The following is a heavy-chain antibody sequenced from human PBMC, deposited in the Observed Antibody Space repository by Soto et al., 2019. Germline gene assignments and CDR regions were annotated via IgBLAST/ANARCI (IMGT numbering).Heavy chain of an antibody. Sequence: GGSLRLSCETPGFPFGIYTMNWVRQAPGKGLEWVSSISSSGTYIDYADSVEGRFAISRDDAKNSVFLEMTSLRVDDTAVYYCAREGNYHEFWGQGTLVTVSS. D-gene: IGHD3-10*01. CDR2: ISSSGTYI. CDR3: AREGNYHEF. V-gene: IGHV3-21*01. CDR1: GFPFGIYT. J-gene: IGHJ4*02.